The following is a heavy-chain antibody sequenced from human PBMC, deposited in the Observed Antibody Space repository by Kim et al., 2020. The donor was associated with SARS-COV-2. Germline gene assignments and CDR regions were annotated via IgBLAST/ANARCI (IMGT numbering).Heavy chain of an antibody. Sequence: ASVKVSCKASGYTFTSYGISWVRQAPGQGLEWMGWISAYNGNTNYAQKLQGRVTMTTHTSTSTAYMELRSLRSDDTAVYYCARDRPEDFWSGYYKAGVYYYYGMDVWGPGTTVTVSS. V-gene: IGHV1-18*01. D-gene: IGHD3-3*01. J-gene: IGHJ6*02. CDR2: ISAYNGNT. CDR1: GYTFTSYG. CDR3: ARDRPEDFWSGYYKAGVYYYYGMDV.